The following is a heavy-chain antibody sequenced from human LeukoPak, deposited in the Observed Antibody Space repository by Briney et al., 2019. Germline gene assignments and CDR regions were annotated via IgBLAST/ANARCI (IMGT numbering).Heavy chain of an antibody. V-gene: IGHV4-38-2*01. Sequence: SETLSLTCAASGYSISSGYYWGWIRQPPGQGLEWIGSIYHSGSTYYNPSLKSRVTISVDTSKNQFSLKLSSVTAADTAVYYCARQYYDFWSGYHYCYYYMDVWGKGTTVTVSS. D-gene: IGHD3-3*01. CDR2: IYHSGST. J-gene: IGHJ6*03. CDR3: ARQYYDFWSGYHYCYYYMDV. CDR1: GYSISSGYY.